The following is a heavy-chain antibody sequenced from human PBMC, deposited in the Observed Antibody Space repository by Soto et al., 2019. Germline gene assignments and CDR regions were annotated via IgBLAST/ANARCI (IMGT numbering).Heavy chain of an antibody. CDR1: GASMTSGDQY. J-gene: IGHJ6*02. CDR3: ARELPQRQGRNMDV. CDR2: INHRGSL. V-gene: IGHV4-31*03. Sequence: LSLTCPVTGASMTSGDQYWTWIRHRPGEGLEWFGYINHRGSLYYNPSLKSRVSMSVDTSKNQFYLNLSSVTAADTDVYYCARELPQRQGRNMDVWGQGTKVTVYS. D-gene: IGHD1-1*01.